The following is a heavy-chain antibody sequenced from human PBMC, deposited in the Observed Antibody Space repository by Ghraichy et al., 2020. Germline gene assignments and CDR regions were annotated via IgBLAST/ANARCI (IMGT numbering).Heavy chain of an antibody. D-gene: IGHD6-6*01. Sequence: ESLNISCTVSGDSITLSGYYWGWIRQPPGKELEWIGTIYSTGNTYYHPSLKSRVTLSVDTSKNQFSLKLTSVSAADTAVYYCARSSFHYYSMDVWGQGTTVTVSS. J-gene: IGHJ6*02. V-gene: IGHV4-39*01. CDR1: GDSITLSGYY. CDR3: ARSSFHYYSMDV. CDR2: IYSTGNT.